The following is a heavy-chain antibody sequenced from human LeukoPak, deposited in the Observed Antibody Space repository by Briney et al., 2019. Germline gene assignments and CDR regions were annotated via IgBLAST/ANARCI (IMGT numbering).Heavy chain of an antibody. V-gene: IGHV4-39*07. Sequence: SETLSLTCSVSGGSISSSTYYWGWIRQPPGKGLEWIGEINHSGSTNYNPSLKSRVTISVDTSKNQFSLKLSSVTAADTAVYYCARERFGGSTLIDYWGQGTLVTVSS. D-gene: IGHD3-10*01. CDR3: ARERFGGSTLIDY. J-gene: IGHJ4*02. CDR1: GGSISSSTYY. CDR2: INHSGST.